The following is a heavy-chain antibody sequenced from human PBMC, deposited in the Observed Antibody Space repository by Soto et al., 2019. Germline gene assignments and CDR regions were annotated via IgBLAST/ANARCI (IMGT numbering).Heavy chain of an antibody. D-gene: IGHD1-1*01. CDR2: LNPNTGNS. CDR1: GYTFTSYD. Sequence: QVQLVQSGAEVRKPWASVKVSCEASGYTFTSYDIYWVRQATGQGLEWMGWLNPNTGNSGYAQKFQGRITVTSDTSINTVHMELSSLRSEDTAVYYCARRAETNGWNGFGADKYYFDFWGQGTLVTVSS. CDR3: ARRAETNGWNGFGADKYYFDF. V-gene: IGHV1-8*01. J-gene: IGHJ4*02.